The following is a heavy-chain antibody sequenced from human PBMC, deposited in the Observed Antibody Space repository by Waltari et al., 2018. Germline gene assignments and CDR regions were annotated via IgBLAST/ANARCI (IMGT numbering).Heavy chain of an antibody. Sequence: QLQLQESGPGLVKPSGTLSLNCAVSGDSMSSSYCWSWVRQSPQKGLEWIGQVRGDGRSNYNPSCASRVTVSLDTPNHQFSLTVTSATAADTAVYYCARDRGRGLYLDTWGPGTLVTVSP. V-gene: IGHV4-4*02. CDR2: VRGDGRS. J-gene: IGHJ5*02. D-gene: IGHD2-15*01. CDR3: ARDRGRGLYLDT. CDR1: GDSMSSSYC.